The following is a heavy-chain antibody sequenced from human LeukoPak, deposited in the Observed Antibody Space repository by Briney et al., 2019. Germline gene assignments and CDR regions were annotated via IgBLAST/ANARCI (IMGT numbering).Heavy chain of an antibody. CDR3: ARCYDYGGLANWFDP. Sequence: SETLSLTCTVSGDSMSSYYWNWIRQPPGKGLEWIGYIYYSGSTNYNPSLKSRATISVDKSKNQFSLKLSSVTAADTAVYYCARCYDYGGLANWFDPWGQGTLVTVSS. CDR1: GDSMSSYY. D-gene: IGHD4-23*01. V-gene: IGHV4-59*01. CDR2: IYYSGST. J-gene: IGHJ5*02.